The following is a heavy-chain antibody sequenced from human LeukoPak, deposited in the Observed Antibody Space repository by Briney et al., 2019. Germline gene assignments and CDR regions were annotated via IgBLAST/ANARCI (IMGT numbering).Heavy chain of an antibody. D-gene: IGHD3-10*01. J-gene: IGHJ4*02. CDR2: IIPIFGTA. V-gene: IGHV1-69*05. Sequence: SVKVSCKASGGTFSSYAISWVRQAPGQGLEWMGGIIPIFGTANYAQKFQGRVTITTDESTSTAYMELSSLRSEGTAVYYCARCYYYGSGSYYPPDYWGQGTLVTVSS. CDR3: ARCYYYGSGSYYPPDY. CDR1: GGTFSSYA.